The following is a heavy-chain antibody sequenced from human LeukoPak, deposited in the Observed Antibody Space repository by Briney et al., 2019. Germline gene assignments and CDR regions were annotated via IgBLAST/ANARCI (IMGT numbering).Heavy chain of an antibody. Sequence: PSETLSLTCAVYGGSFSGYYWSWIRQPPGKGLEWIGEINHSGSTNYNPSLKSRVTISVDTSKNQFSLKLSSVTAADTAVYYCARDIGYDSSGYYYRYFDLWGRGTLVTVSS. CDR3: ARDIGYDSSGYYYRYFDL. CDR1: GGSFSGYY. J-gene: IGHJ2*01. D-gene: IGHD3-22*01. V-gene: IGHV4-34*01. CDR2: INHSGST.